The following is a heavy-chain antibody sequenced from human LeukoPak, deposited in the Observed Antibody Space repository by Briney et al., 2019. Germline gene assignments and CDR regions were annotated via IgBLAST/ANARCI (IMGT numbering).Heavy chain of an antibody. Sequence: GGSLRLSCAASGFTFSSYAMSWVRQAPGKGLEWASAISGSGGSTYYADSVEGRFTISRDNSKNTLYLQMNSLRAEDTAVYYCAKGSHDSSGYSRFDPWGQGTLVTVSS. V-gene: IGHV3-23*01. D-gene: IGHD3-22*01. J-gene: IGHJ5*02. CDR2: ISGSGGST. CDR1: GFTFSSYA. CDR3: AKGSHDSSGYSRFDP.